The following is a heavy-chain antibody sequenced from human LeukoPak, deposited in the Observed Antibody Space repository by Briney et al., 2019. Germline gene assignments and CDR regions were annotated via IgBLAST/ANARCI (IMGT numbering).Heavy chain of an antibody. CDR1: GASLRNYY. J-gene: IGHJ4*02. D-gene: IGHD3-10*01. CDR2: IHHSVGA. Sequence: SEALSLTCGVYGASLRNYYLSWIRQSPGKGLEWIGQIHHSVGANYNPSLRSRVTISMDTSKNQLSLNLSSVTAADTAVYYCAKHGSFHFDFWGQGTLVTVAS. V-gene: IGHV4-34*01. CDR3: AKHGSFHFDF.